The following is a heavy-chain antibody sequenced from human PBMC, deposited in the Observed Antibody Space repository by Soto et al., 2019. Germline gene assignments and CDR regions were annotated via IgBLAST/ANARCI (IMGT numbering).Heavy chain of an antibody. D-gene: IGHD3-10*01. J-gene: IGHJ5*02. V-gene: IGHV1-24*01. CDR1: GYTLTELS. CDR2: FDPEDGET. Sequence: ASVKVSCKVSGYTLTELSMHWVRQAPGKGLEWMGGFDPEDGETIYAQKFQGRVTMTEDTSTDTAYMELSSLRSEGTAVYYCATGATMVRGVIYWFDPWGQGTLVTVSS. CDR3: ATGATMVRGVIYWFDP.